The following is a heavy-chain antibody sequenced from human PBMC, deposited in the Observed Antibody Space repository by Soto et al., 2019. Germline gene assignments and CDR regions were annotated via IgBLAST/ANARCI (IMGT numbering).Heavy chain of an antibody. Sequence: ASVKVSCKASGYTFTSYAMHWVRQAPGQRLEWMGWINAGNGNTKYSQKFQGRVTITRDTSASTAYMELSSLRSEDTAVYYCARVFRAGYCSGGSCSPRAYYMDVWGKGTTVTV. V-gene: IGHV1-3*01. CDR2: INAGNGNT. CDR1: GYTFTSYA. J-gene: IGHJ6*03. CDR3: ARVFRAGYCSGGSCSPRAYYMDV. D-gene: IGHD2-15*01.